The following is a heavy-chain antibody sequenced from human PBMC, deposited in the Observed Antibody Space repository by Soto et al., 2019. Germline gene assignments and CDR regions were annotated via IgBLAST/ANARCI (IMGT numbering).Heavy chain of an antibody. Sequence: QVQLVQSGAEVKKPGSSVKVSCKASGGTFSSYTISWVRQAPGQGLEWMGRIIPILGIANYAQKFQGRVTITADKSTSTAYMELSSLRSEDTAVYYCARQPLSSPLWNYYGMDVWGQGTTVTVSS. J-gene: IGHJ6*02. CDR1: GGTFSSYT. D-gene: IGHD1-1*01. V-gene: IGHV1-69*02. CDR3: ARQPLSSPLWNYYGMDV. CDR2: IIPILGIA.